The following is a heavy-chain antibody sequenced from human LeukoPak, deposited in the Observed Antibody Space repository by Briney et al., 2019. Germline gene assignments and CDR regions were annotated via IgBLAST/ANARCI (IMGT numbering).Heavy chain of an antibody. V-gene: IGHV3-64*01. Sequence: GGSLRLSCAASGFTFSTYAIHWVRQAPGKGLEYVSAISSNGGSTFYANSVKGRFIVSRDNSKNTLYLQMGSLRAEDLAAYYCARRAPGFSSGWLDYWGQGTLVTVSS. D-gene: IGHD6-19*01. CDR1: GFTFSTYA. CDR3: ARRAPGFSSGWLDY. CDR2: ISSNGGST. J-gene: IGHJ4*02.